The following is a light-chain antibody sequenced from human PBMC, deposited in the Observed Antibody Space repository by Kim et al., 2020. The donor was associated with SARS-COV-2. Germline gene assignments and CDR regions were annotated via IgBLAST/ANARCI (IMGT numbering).Light chain of an antibody. Sequence: SELPQDPAVSVALGQTVRITCQGDSLRSYYATWYQQKPGQAPIVVIYGKNNRPSAIPDRFSGSSSGNTASLTITGTQAGDEADYYCNSRDSNDNVVFGG. J-gene: IGLJ2*01. CDR1: SLRSYY. V-gene: IGLV3-19*01. CDR3: NSRDSNDNVV. CDR2: GKN.